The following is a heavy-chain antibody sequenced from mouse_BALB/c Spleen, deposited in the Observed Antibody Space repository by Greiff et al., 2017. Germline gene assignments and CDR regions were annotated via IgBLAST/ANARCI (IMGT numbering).Heavy chain of an antibody. D-gene: IGHD4-1*01. Sequence: EVKVVESGGGLVQPGGSLKLSCAASGFTFSSYTMPWVRQTPEKRLEWVAYISNGGGSTYYPDTVKGRFTISRDNAKNTLYLQMSSLKSEDTAMYYCASVRSWDWFAYWGQGTLVTVSA. CDR3: ASVRSWDWFAY. CDR2: ISNGGGST. J-gene: IGHJ3*01. CDR1: GFTFSSYT. V-gene: IGHV5-12-2*01.